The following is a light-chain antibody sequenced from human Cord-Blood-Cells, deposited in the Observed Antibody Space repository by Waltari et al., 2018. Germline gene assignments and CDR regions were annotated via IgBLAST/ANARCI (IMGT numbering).Light chain of an antibody. J-gene: IGKJ2*01. V-gene: IGKV1-5*03. CDR1: QSISSW. CDR3: QQYNSYSYT. CDR2: KAS. Sequence: DIQMTPSPSTLSASVGDRVTITCRASQSISSWLAWYQQKPGKAPKLLIYKASSLESGVPSMFSGSGSGTEFTLTISSLQPDDFATYYCQQYNSYSYTFGQATKLEIK.